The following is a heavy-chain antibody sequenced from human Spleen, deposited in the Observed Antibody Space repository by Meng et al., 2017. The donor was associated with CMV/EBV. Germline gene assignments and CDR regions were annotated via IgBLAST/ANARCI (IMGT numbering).Heavy chain of an antibody. CDR3: ARPRGVDFWSGFDY. D-gene: IGHD3-3*01. J-gene: IGHJ4*02. CDR1: SGTCNSYA. Sequence: ASSGTCNSYAVSLVRPAREQGREWMGVIIPIFSTTKYAQKFQGRVTISTDESTTTTYLELSTVRSADTAVYYWARPRGVDFWSGFDYWGQGTLVTVSS. V-gene: IGHV1-69*05. CDR2: IIPIFSTT.